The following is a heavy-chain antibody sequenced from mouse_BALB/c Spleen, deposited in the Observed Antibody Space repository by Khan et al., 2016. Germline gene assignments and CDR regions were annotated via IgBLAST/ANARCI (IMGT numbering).Heavy chain of an antibody. V-gene: IGHV3-6*02. J-gene: IGHJ2*01. D-gene: IGHD1-1*01. Sequence: EVQLQESGPGLVKPSQSLSLTCSVTGYSITSGYYWNWIRQFPGNKLEWMGYISYDGSNNYNPSLKNRISITRYTSKNQFFLKLNSVTTEDTATYYCAITTVVADYWGQGTTLTGSS. CDR1: GYSITSGYY. CDR2: ISYDGSN. CDR3: AITTVVADY.